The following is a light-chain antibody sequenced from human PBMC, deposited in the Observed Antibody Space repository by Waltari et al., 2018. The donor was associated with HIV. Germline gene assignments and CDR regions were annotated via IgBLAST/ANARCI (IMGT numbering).Light chain of an antibody. CDR3: SSYTSSSPL. V-gene: IGLV2-14*01. CDR1: SSDVGGSNY. Sequence: QSALTQPASVSGTPGQSLTISCTGTSSDVGGSNYVSWYQHHPGRAPKLMIYEVSNRPSGVSNRFSGSKSGNTASLTISGLQAEDEADYYCSSYTSSSPLFGGGTKLTVL. J-gene: IGLJ2*01. CDR2: EVS.